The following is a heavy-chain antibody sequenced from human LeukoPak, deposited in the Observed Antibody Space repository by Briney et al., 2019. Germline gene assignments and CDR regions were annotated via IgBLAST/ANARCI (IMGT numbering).Heavy chain of an antibody. CDR3: ASTRGSSSTQGNYYYGMDV. CDR1: GYSFTSYW. J-gene: IGHJ6*02. Sequence: GESLKISCQGSGYSFTSYWIGWVRQMPGKGLEWMGIIYPGDSDTRYSPSFQGQVTISADKSISTAYLQWSSLKASDTAMYYCASTRGSSSTQGNYYYGMDVWGQGTTVTVSS. D-gene: IGHD6-13*01. V-gene: IGHV5-51*01. CDR2: IYPGDSDT.